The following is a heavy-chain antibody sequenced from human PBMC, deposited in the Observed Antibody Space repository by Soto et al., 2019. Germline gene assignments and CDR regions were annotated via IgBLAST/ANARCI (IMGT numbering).Heavy chain of an antibody. D-gene: IGHD2-15*01. J-gene: IGHJ4*02. Sequence: SETLSLTCTVSGGSISNYYWSWIRQPPGKGLEWIGYIYYSGSANYNPSLKSRVTISVDTSKNQFSLKLSSVTAAATAVYYCARAGAATLSDFWGQGTLVTVSS. CDR1: GGSISNYY. CDR2: IYYSGSA. CDR3: ARAGAATLSDF. V-gene: IGHV4-59*01.